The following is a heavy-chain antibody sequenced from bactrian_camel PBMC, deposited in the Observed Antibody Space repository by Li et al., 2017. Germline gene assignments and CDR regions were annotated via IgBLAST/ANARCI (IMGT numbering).Heavy chain of an antibody. V-gene: IGHV3S40*01. D-gene: IGHD6*01. Sequence: VQLVESGGGLVQPGGSLRLSCAASGFTFSGYSMSWVRQAPGKGLEWVSLITSDGSTTYYADSVKGQFTISRDNAKNTVYLQLNSLKTEDMAMYYCAKTGDGVAGESITSGARGPRSPSP. CDR3: AKTGDGVAGESITS. CDR2: ITSDGSTT. J-gene: IGHJ4*01. CDR1: GFTFSGYS.